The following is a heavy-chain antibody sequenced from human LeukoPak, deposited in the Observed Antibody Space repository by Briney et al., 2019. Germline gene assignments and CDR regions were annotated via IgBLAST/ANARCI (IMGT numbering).Heavy chain of an antibody. J-gene: IGHJ5*02. D-gene: IGHD2-2*01. Sequence: GESLKISCKASGYRFTTYWIGWVRQMPGKGLEWMGIIYPGDSDTRYSPSFQGQVTISVDKSINTAYLQWRSLKTSDTAMYYCARSGVPGAMTWFDPWGQGTLVTVSS. CDR3: ARSGVPGAMTWFDP. V-gene: IGHV5-51*01. CDR2: IYPGDSDT. CDR1: GYRFTTYW.